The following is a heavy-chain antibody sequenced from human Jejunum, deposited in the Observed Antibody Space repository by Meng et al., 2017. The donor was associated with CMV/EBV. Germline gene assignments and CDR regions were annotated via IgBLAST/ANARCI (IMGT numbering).Heavy chain of an antibody. V-gene: IGHV4-61*01. CDR1: SVSSGNDY. J-gene: IGHJ5*02. Sequence: SVSSGNDYWSWIRQPPGKRLEWIAYLSYSGSTDYNPSLKSRVTISIDTSKNQFSLKLSSVTAADTAVYYCARAGCSRGYCSSGFAPWGQGTLVTVSS. D-gene: IGHD2-2*01. CDR2: LSYSGST. CDR3: ARAGCSRGYCSSGFAP.